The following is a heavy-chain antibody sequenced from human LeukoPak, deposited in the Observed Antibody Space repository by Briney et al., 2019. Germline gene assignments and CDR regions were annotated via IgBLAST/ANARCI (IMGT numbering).Heavy chain of an antibody. V-gene: IGHV1-2*02. CDR3: ARGYVMITFGGVCHDY. J-gene: IGHJ4*02. Sequence: ASVKVSCKASGYTFTSYYMHWVRQAPGQGLEWMGWINPNSGGTNYAQKFQGRVTMTRDTSISTAYMDLSRLRSDDTAVYYCARGYVMITFGGVCHDYWGQGTLVTVSS. CDR1: GYTFTSYY. D-gene: IGHD3-16*01. CDR2: INPNSGGT.